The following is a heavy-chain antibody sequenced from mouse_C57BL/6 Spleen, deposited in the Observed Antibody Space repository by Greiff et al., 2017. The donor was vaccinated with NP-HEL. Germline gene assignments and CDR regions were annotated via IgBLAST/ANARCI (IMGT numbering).Heavy chain of an antibody. V-gene: IGHV10-3*01. Sequence: DVMLVESGGGLVQPKGSLKFSCAASGFTFNTHAMHWVRQAPGKGLEWVARIRSKSSNDATYYDDSVKDRFTTSRDYSQSMLYLQMNNLDTADTAMYYCMRDQPRFAYWGQGTLVTVSA. D-gene: IGHD6-1*01. CDR2: IRSKSSNDAT. CDR3: MRDQPRFAY. CDR1: GFTFNTHA. J-gene: IGHJ3*01.